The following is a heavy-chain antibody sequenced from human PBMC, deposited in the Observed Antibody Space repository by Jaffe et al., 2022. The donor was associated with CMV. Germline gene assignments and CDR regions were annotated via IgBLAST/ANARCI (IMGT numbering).Heavy chain of an antibody. CDR3: AKDPSTYDILAGYYYGMDV. J-gene: IGHJ6*02. D-gene: IGHD3-9*01. CDR1: GFTFITYG. CDR2: ISYDGSNK. Sequence: QVQLVESGGGVVQPGRSLRLSCAGSGFTFITYGMHWVRQAPGKGLEWVAVISYDGSNKYYVDSVKGRFTISRDNSKNMLFLQMNSLRTEDTAVYYCAKDPSTYDILAGYYYGMDVWGQGTTVTVSS. V-gene: IGHV3-30*18.